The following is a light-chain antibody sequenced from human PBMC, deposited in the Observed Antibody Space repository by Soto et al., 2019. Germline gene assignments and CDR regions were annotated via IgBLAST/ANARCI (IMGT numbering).Light chain of an antibody. V-gene: IGKV1-39*01. CDR1: QSISSY. CDR2: AAS. J-gene: IGKJ1*01. Sequence: DIQMTQSPSSLSSSVLERFTITCRASQSISSYLNWYQQKPGEAPKLLIYAASSLQSGVPSRFSGSGSGTDFTLTISSLQPEDFATYYCQQSYSTWTFGQGTKVDIK. CDR3: QQSYSTWT.